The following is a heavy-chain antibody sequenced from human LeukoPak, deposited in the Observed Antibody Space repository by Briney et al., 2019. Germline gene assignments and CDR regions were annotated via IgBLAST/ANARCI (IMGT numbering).Heavy chain of an antibody. Sequence: PGGSLRLSCAASGFTFSSYGMHGVRQAPGKGLEGVAVIWYDGSNKYYADSVKGRFTISRDNSKNTLYLQMNSLRAEDTAVYYCARDPGTYYYDSSGYYGYYYYGMDVWGQGTTVTVSS. CDR3: ARDPGTYYYDSSGYYGYYYYGMDV. J-gene: IGHJ6*02. CDR2: IWYDGSNK. CDR1: GFTFSSYG. D-gene: IGHD3-22*01. V-gene: IGHV3-33*01.